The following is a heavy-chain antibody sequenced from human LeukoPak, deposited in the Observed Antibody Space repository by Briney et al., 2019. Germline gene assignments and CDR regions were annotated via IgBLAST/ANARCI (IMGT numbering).Heavy chain of an antibody. V-gene: IGHV6-1*01. Sequence: SQTLSLTCVIAGDSVSINTAAWNWIRQSPLRGLEWLGRTFYRSKWYNDYAGSVKSRITISPDTSKNHFSLHLDSVTPEDTAMYYCARDGWPAFDYWGQGSLVTVSS. CDR2: TFYRSKWYN. CDR1: GDSVSINTAA. CDR3: ARDGWPAFDY. J-gene: IGHJ4*02. D-gene: IGHD2-15*01.